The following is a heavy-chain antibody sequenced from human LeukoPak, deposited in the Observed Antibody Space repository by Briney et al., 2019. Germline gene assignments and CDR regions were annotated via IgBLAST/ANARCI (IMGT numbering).Heavy chain of an antibody. Sequence: GASVKVSCKASGYTFSGYYVHWVRQAPGQGLEWMGWINPNTGATNYAQKFQGRVTMTRDTSISAAFLELSMLTSDDTAVYYWARGGSTIVVVPASNLPSDYWGQGTLVTVSS. J-gene: IGHJ4*02. D-gene: IGHD2-2*01. CDR3: ARGGSTIVVVPASNLPSDY. CDR1: GYTFSGYY. CDR2: INPNTGAT. V-gene: IGHV1-2*02.